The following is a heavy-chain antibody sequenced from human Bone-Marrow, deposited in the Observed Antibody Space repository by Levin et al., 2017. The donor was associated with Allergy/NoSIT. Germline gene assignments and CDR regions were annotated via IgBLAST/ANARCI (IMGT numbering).Heavy chain of an antibody. V-gene: IGHV3-30-3*01. D-gene: IGHD4-17*01. CDR1: GFTFGSYA. Sequence: PGESLKISCAASGFTFGSYAMHWVRQPPGRGLEWVATISYAGSNIYYADSVKGRFTISRDNSRNTLYLQLNSLRAEDTALYFCAREQSDQMYGVSWFDPWGQGTLVSVSS. CDR2: ISYAGSNI. J-gene: IGHJ5*02. CDR3: AREQSDQMYGVSWFDP.